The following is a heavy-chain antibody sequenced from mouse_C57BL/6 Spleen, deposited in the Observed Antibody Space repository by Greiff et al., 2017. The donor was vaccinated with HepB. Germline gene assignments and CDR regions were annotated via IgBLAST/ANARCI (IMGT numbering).Heavy chain of an antibody. CDR2: INYDGSST. CDR3: ARGYGTGNYFDY. V-gene: IGHV5-16*01. J-gene: IGHJ2*01. CDR1: GFTFSDYY. Sequence: DVKLVESEGGLVQPGSSMKLSCTASGFTFSDYYMAWVRQVPEKGLEWVANINYDGSSTYYLDYLKSRFIISRDNAKNILYLQRSSLKSEDTATYYCARGYGTGNYFDYWGQGTTLTVSS. D-gene: IGHD2-10*02.